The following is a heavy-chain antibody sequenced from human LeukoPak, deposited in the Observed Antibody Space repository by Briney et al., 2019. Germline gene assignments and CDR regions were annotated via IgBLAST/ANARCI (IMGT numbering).Heavy chain of an antibody. J-gene: IGHJ6*03. V-gene: IGHV4-61*02. CDR2: IYTSGST. Sequence: SQTLSLTCTVSGGSISSGSYYWSWIRQPAGKGLEWIGRIYTSGSTNYNPSLKSRVTISVDTSKNQFSLKLSSVTAADTAVYYCARCIVVVPAAHALYYYYYYMDVWGKGTTVTVSS. CDR1: GGSISSGSYY. D-gene: IGHD2-2*01. CDR3: ARCIVVVPAAHALYYYYYYMDV.